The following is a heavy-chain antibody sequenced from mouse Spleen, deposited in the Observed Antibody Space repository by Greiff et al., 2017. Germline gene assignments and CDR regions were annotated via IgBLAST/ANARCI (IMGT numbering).Heavy chain of an antibody. D-gene: IGHD1-1*01. CDR1: GYTFTEYT. CDR2: FYPGSGSI. Sequence: VQLQQQSGAELVKPGASVKRCCKASGYTFTEYTIHWVKQRSGQGGEWIGWFYPGSGSIKYNEKFKDKATLTADKSSSTVYMELSRLTSEDSAVYFCARHEVPFIYYYGSSPAWFAYWGQGTLVTVSA. J-gene: IGHJ3*01. V-gene: IGHV1-62-2*01. CDR3: ARHEVPFIYYYGSSPAWFAY.